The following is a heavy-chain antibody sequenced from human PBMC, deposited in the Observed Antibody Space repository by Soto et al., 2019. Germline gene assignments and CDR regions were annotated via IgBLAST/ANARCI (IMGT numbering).Heavy chain of an antibody. CDR3: ARTSRGQVVLGRFCCVGDSTLERGVVVGAPTVIDIPNPLQSLP. J-gene: IGHJ5*02. CDR2: INAGNGNT. V-gene: IGHV1-3*01. Sequence: ASVKVSCKASGYTFTNYSIHWVRQAPGQRLEWMGWINAGNGNTKYSQKFQGRVTITRDTSASTAYMELSSLRSENTAMYYCARTSRGQVVLGRFCCVGDSTLERGVVVGAPTVIDIPNPLQSLPWG. CDR1: GYTFTNYS. D-gene: IGHD2-2*01.